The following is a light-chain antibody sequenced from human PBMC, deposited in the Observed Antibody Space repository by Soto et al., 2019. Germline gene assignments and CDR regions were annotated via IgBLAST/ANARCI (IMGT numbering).Light chain of an antibody. CDR1: RSVGSN. CDR2: GTS. V-gene: IGKV3-15*01. CDR3: QQYNRWPPIT. J-gene: IGKJ5*01. Sequence: EIVMTQSPDTLSVSPGDRATLSCRASRSVGSNLAWYQHKPGQAPRLLIYGTSIRAIGIPARFSGGGSGTEFSLTISSLQSEDFAVYYCQQYNRWPPITFGQGTRLEIK.